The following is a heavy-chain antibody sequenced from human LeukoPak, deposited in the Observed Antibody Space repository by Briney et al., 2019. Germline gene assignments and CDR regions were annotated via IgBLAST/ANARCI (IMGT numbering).Heavy chain of an antibody. CDR2: INWDDDK. D-gene: IGHD3-22*01. V-gene: IGHV2-70*04. CDR3: ARTLYYYDSSGYYNTGDDAFDI. J-gene: IGHJ3*02. Sequence: ESGPTLVNPTQTLTLTCTVSGFSLSTSGMRVSWIRQPPGKALEWLARINWDDDKFYSTSLKTRLTISKDTAKNQVVLTMTNMDPVDTATYYCARTLYYYDSSGYYNTGDDAFDIWGQGTMVTVSS. CDR1: GFSLSTSGMR.